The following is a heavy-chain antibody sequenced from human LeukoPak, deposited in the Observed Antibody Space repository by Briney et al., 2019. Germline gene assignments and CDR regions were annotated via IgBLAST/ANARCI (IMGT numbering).Heavy chain of an antibody. V-gene: IGHV1-18*01. J-gene: IGHJ4*02. D-gene: IGHD3-22*01. CDR1: GCTFTSYG. CDR3: ARLSSYYYDSSGYGH. CDR2: ISAYNGNT. Sequence: ASVKVSCKASGCTFTSYGISWVRQAPGQGLEWMGWISAYNGNTNYAQKLQGRVTMTTDTSTSTAYMELRSLRSDDTAVYYCARLSSYYYDSSGYGHWGQGTLVTVSS.